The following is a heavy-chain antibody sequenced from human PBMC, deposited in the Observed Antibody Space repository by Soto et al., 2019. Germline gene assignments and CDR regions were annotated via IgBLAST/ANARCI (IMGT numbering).Heavy chain of an antibody. Sequence: SETLSLTCTVSGGSISGYYWNWIRRPPGKGLEWIGYVYYSGSTKYNPSLKSRVTMSVDTSKNQVSLKLSSVTAADTAVYYCARQRAPGNCSGGSCYWGPYDYWGQGTLVTVSS. D-gene: IGHD2-15*01. CDR3: ARQRAPGNCSGGSCYWGPYDY. V-gene: IGHV4-59*08. CDR1: GGSISGYY. J-gene: IGHJ4*02. CDR2: VYYSGST.